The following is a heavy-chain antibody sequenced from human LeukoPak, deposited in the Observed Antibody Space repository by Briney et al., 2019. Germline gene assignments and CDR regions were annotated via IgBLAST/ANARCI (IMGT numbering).Heavy chain of an antibody. CDR3: AKDLHDAAADY. D-gene: IGHD2-15*01. CDR1: GFTFTDWW. V-gene: IGHV3-74*01. J-gene: IGHJ4*02. Sequence: GSLRLSCAASGFTFTDWWMHWVRQAPGKGLEWVSRIKSDGTGMTYAESVRGRFAISGDNAKNSVYLQMNSLRADDTAVYYCAKDLHDAAADYWGQGTLVTVSS. CDR2: IKSDGTGM.